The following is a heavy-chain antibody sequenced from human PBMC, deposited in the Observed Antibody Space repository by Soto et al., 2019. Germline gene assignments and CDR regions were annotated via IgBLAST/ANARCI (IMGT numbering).Heavy chain of an antibody. J-gene: IGHJ6*03. Sequence: ASVKVSCKASGYTFTSYDINWVRQATGQGLEWMGWMNPNSGNTGYAQKFQGRVTMTRNTSISTAYMELSSLRSEDTAVYYCARVEDGYDFWSGYYISYMDVWGKGTTVTVSS. CDR1: GYTFTSYD. CDR3: ARVEDGYDFWSGYYISYMDV. V-gene: IGHV1-8*01. D-gene: IGHD3-3*01. CDR2: MNPNSGNT.